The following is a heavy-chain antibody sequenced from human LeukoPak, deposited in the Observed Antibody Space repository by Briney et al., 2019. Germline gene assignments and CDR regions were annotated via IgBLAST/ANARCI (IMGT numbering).Heavy chain of an antibody. Sequence: GGSLRLSCAASGFTFSTSEMNWVRQAPGKGLEWVSYISSSGSTIYYADSVKGRFTISRDNAKNSLYLQMNSLRAEDTAVYYCASSVAVAGTYWGQGTLVTVSS. CDR2: ISSSGSTI. J-gene: IGHJ4*02. CDR1: GFTFSTSE. CDR3: ASSVAVAGTY. D-gene: IGHD6-19*01. V-gene: IGHV3-48*03.